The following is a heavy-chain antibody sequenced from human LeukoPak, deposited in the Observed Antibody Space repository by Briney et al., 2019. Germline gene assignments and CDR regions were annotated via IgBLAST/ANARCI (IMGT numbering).Heavy chain of an antibody. CDR1: GGSVSSGSYY. Sequence: PSETLSLTCAVYGGSVSSGSYYWSWIRQPPGKGLEWIGYIYYSGSTNYNPSLKSRVTISVDTSKNQFSLKLGSVTAADTAVYYCARGGLPIGSGYWGQGTLVTVSS. CDR2: IYYSGST. J-gene: IGHJ4*02. D-gene: IGHD3-16*01. V-gene: IGHV4-61*01. CDR3: ARGGLPIGSGY.